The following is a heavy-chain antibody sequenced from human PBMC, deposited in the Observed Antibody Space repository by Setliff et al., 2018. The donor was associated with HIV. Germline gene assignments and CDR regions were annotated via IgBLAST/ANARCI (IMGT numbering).Heavy chain of an antibody. CDR2: IHYSGST. V-gene: IGHV4-4*02. J-gene: IGHJ4*02. CDR1: GASISSNNW. D-gene: IGHD2-2*01. CDR3: AREVQARQHFDF. Sequence: SETLSLTCAVSGASISSNNWWTWVRQPPGRGLEWIGEIHYSGSTNYNPSLKSRVTISVDKSRSQFSLKVNSVTAADTAVYYCAREVQARQHFDFWGQGTLVTVSS.